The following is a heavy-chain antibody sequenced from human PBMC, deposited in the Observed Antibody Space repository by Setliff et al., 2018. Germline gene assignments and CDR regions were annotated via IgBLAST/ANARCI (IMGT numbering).Heavy chain of an antibody. CDR1: GASFSDYH. CDR2: IYYNGDT. V-gene: IGHV4-34*11. J-gene: IGHJ4*02. D-gene: IGHD3-3*01. CDR3: ARVRVVQGYYEFDH. Sequence: KPSETLSLTCTVYGASFSDYHWGWIRQSPGKGLEWIGNIYYNGDTNRNPSLKSRVTVSVDTSRDQFSLSLSSVTAADTAIYYCARVRVVQGYYEFDHWGQGTLVTVSS.